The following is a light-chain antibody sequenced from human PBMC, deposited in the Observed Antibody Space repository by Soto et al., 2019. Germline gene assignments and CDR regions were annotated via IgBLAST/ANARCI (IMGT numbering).Light chain of an antibody. V-gene: IGLV2-8*01. CDR3: SSTYAKSNVFV. CDR2: EVS. J-gene: IGLJ1*01. CDR1: RSDVGGYNY. Sequence: QSVLTQPPSASGSLGQSVTISCTGTRSDVGGYNYVSWYQQHPGKAPKLLLYEVSKRPSGVPDRFSGSKSGNTASLTVSELHAEADAEYHCSSTYAKSNVFVFGTGTKVTVL.